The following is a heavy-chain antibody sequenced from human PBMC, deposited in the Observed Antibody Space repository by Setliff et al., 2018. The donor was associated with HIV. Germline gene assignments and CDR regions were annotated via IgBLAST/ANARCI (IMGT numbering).Heavy chain of an antibody. D-gene: IGHD6-19*01. CDR1: GFTFNDYW. Sequence: GSLRLSCAASGFTFNDYWMSWVRQAPGKGLEWIGSIYYSGSTYYNPSLKSRVTISVDTSKNQFSLKLSSVTAADTAVYYCAIPIYSSGWPTEYYFDYWGQGTLVTVSS. CDR3: AIPIYSSGWPTEYYFDY. CDR2: IYYSGST. J-gene: IGHJ4*02. V-gene: IGHV4-59*05.